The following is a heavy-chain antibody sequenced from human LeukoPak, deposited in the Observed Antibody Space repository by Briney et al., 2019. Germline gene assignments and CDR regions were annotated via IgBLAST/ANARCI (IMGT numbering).Heavy chain of an antibody. D-gene: IGHD3-22*01. Sequence: PSETLSLTCTVSGGSISSYYWSWIRQPAGTGLEWIGRIYTSGSTNYNPSLKSRVTMSVDTSKNQFSLKLSSVTAADTAVYYCARGGYYDSSGYYFPKPFDYWGQGTLVTVSS. CDR2: IYTSGST. J-gene: IGHJ4*02. CDR1: GGSISSYY. CDR3: ARGGYYDSSGYYFPKPFDY. V-gene: IGHV4-4*07.